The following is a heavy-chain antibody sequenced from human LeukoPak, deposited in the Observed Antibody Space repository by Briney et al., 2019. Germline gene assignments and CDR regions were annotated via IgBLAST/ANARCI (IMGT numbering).Heavy chain of an antibody. Sequence: SETLSLTCTVSGGSVNSNNHYWSWIRQPPGKELEWIGYIYYSGSTNYNPSLKSRVTISVDTSKNQFSLKLSSVTAADTAVYYCARGPPLLWFGEPTPRTRWFDLWGRGTLVTVSS. J-gene: IGHJ2*01. CDR2: IYYSGST. CDR3: ARGPPLLWFGEPTPRTRWFDL. V-gene: IGHV4-61*01. D-gene: IGHD3-10*01. CDR1: GGSVNSNNHY.